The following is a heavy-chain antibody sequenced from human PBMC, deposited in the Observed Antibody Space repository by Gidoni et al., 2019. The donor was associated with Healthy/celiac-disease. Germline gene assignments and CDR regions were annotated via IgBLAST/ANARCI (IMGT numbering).Heavy chain of an antibody. D-gene: IGHD5-18*01. V-gene: IGHV4-59*01. CDR2: IYYSGST. CDR3: ASGTEYSYGLYYFDY. J-gene: IGHJ4*02. CDR1: GGSISSYY. Sequence: QVQLQESGPGLVKPSETLSLTCTVSGGSISSYYWSWIRQPPGKGLEWIGYIYYSGSTNYNPSLKSRVTISVDTSKNQFSLKLSSVTAADTAVYYCASGTEYSYGLYYFDYWGQGTLVTVSS.